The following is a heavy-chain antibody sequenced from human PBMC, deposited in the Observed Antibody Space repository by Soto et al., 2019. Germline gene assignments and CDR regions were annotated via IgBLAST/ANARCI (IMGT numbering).Heavy chain of an antibody. CDR2: INHSGST. Sequence: QVQLQQWGAGLLKPSETLSLTCAVYGGSFSGYYWSWIRQPPGKGLEWTGEINHSGSTNYNPSLKSRVTISVDTSKNQFSLKLSSVTAADTAVYYCARGQRGRYCSSTSCSAANFDPWGQGTLVTVSS. D-gene: IGHD2-2*01. J-gene: IGHJ5*02. V-gene: IGHV4-34*01. CDR3: ARGQRGRYCSSTSCSAANFDP. CDR1: GGSFSGYY.